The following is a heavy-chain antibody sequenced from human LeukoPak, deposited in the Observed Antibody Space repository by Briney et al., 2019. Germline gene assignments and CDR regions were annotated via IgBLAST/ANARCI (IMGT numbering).Heavy chain of an antibody. D-gene: IGHD3-3*01. CDR2: IYYSGST. Sequence: SETLSLTCTVSGGSISSYYWSWIRQPPGKGLEWIGYIYYSGSTNYNPSLKSRVTISEDTSKNQFSLKLSSVTAADTAVYYCARAFRGIFGVFEAFDIWGQGTMVTVSS. V-gene: IGHV4-59*08. CDR1: GGSISSYY. J-gene: IGHJ3*02. CDR3: ARAFRGIFGVFEAFDI.